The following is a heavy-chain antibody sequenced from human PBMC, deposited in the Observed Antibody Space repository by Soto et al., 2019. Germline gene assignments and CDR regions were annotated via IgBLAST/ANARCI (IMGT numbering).Heavy chain of an antibody. CDR3: ARVIYSGYSLSVEYYFDY. CDR1: GYTFTSYY. Sequence: ASVKVSCKASGYTFTSYYMHWVRQAPGQGLEWMGIINPSGGSTSYAQKFQGRVTMTRDTSTSTVYMELSSLRSEDTAVYYCARVIYSGYSLSVEYYFDYWGQGTLVTVSS. CDR2: INPSGGST. J-gene: IGHJ4*02. V-gene: IGHV1-46*01. D-gene: IGHD5-18*01.